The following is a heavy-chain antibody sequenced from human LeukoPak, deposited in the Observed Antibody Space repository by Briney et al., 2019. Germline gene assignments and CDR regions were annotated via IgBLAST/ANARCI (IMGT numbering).Heavy chain of an antibody. Sequence: SETLSLTCAVYGGSFSGYYWSWIRQPPGKGLEWIGEINHSGSTNYNPSLKSRVTISADTSKNQFSLKLSSVTATDTAVYYCASWAGKLWFLRGGFDPWGQGTLVTVSS. CDR3: ASWAGKLWFLRGGFDP. J-gene: IGHJ5*02. V-gene: IGHV4-34*01. CDR1: GGSFSGYY. CDR2: INHSGST. D-gene: IGHD3-10*01.